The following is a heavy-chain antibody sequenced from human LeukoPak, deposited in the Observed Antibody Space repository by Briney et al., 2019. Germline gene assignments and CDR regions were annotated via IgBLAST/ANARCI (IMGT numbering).Heavy chain of an antibody. CDR3: ARDVDTHFDY. CDR2: IYYSGST. D-gene: IGHD2-2*02. J-gene: IGHJ4*02. Sequence: SETLSLTCTVSGGSISSYYWSCIRQPPGKGLEWIGYIYYSGSTNYNPSLKSRVTISVDTSKNQFSLRLSSVAAADTAVYYCARDVDTHFDYWGQGTLVTVSS. V-gene: IGHV4-59*01. CDR1: GGSISSYY.